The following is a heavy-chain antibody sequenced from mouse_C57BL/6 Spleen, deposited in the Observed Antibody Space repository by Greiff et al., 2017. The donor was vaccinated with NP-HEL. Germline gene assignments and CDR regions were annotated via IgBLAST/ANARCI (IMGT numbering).Heavy chain of an antibody. CDR3: ARPEELGRYFDV. Sequence: QVQLQQPGAELVKPGASVKLSCKASGYTFTSYWMHWVKQRPGQGLEWIGMIHPNSGSTNYNEKFKSKATLTVDKSSSTAYMQLSSLTSEDSAVYYCARPEELGRYFDVWGTGTTVTVSS. J-gene: IGHJ1*03. V-gene: IGHV1-64*01. CDR1: GYTFTSYW. D-gene: IGHD4-1*01. CDR2: IHPNSGST.